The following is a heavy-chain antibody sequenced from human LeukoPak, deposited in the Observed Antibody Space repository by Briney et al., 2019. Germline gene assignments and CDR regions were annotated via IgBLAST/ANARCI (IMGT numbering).Heavy chain of an antibody. Sequence: GGSLRLSCAASGFTFSSYWMSWVRQAPGKGLEWVSGINWSGGSTGYADSVKGRFTISRDNAKSSLYLQMNSLRAEDTALYYCARDRYNWNDAYLDYWGQGTLVTVSS. CDR3: ARDRYNWNDAYLDY. D-gene: IGHD1-1*01. CDR2: INWSGGST. CDR1: GFTFSSYW. V-gene: IGHV3-20*04. J-gene: IGHJ4*02.